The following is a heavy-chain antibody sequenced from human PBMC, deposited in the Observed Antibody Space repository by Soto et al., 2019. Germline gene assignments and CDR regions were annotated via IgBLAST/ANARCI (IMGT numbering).Heavy chain of an antibody. CDR1: GFSLSSTRMA. J-gene: IGHJ4*02. CDR3: AHIVVAGLGYYFDY. CDR2: IYWDDDK. Sequence: QITLKESGPTLVKPTQTLTLTCTFSGFSLSSTRMAVGWIRQPPGKALEWLALIYWDDDKRYSPFLKSRLTITEDTSKNQVVLTKSIMDPLDKVRYYGAHIVVAGLGYYFDYWGQGTLVTVSS. V-gene: IGHV2-5*02. D-gene: IGHD6-19*01.